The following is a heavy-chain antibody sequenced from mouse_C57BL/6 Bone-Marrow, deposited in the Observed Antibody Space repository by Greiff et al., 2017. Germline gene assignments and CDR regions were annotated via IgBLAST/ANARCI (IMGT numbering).Heavy chain of an antibody. J-gene: IGHJ2*01. CDR3: ARGGNHGGYYFDD. CDR2: FHPYNDDT. CDR1: GYTFTTYP. Sequence: VKLMESGAELVKPGASVKMSCKASGYTFTTYPIEWMKQNHGKSLEWIGNFHPYNDDTKYNEKFKGKATLTVEKSSSTVYLELSRLTSDDSAVYYCARGGNHGGYYFDDWGQGTTLTVSS. D-gene: IGHD1-1*02. V-gene: IGHV1-47*01.